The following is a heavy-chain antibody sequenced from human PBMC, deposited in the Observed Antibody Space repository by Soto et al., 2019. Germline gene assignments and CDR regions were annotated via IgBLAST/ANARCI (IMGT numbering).Heavy chain of an antibody. Sequence: KHSYTMDLTRAVYGGCFSCYYWSWTLKPTGKGLEWIGEINHSGSTNYNPSLKSRVTISVDTSKNQFSLKLSSVTAADTAVYYCARERGSGYCSSTSCYRGYYYYYGMDVWGQGTTVTVSS. J-gene: IGHJ6*02. CDR2: INHSGST. CDR3: ARERGSGYCSSTSCYRGYYYYYGMDV. CDR1: GGCFSCYY. D-gene: IGHD2-2*01. V-gene: IGHV4-34*01.